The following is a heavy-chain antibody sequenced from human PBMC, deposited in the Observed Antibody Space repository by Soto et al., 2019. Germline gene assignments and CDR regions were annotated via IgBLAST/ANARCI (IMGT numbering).Heavy chain of an antibody. Sequence: PGESLKISCKGSGYSFTSYWVAWVRQMPGKGLEWMGIINPGDSDTRYSPSFQGQVTISADKSFSTAYLQWSSLKASDTAIYYCTRTGSTGYYVYWGQGTMVTVSS. CDR3: TRTGSTGYYVY. D-gene: IGHD3-22*01. V-gene: IGHV5-51*01. J-gene: IGHJ4*01. CDR1: GYSFTSYW. CDR2: INPGDSDT.